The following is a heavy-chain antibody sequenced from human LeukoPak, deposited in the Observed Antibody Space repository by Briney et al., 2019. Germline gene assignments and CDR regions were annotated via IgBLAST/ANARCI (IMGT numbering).Heavy chain of an antibody. CDR1: GYTFTIYY. D-gene: IGHD5-12*01. Sequence: ASVKISCTASGYTFTIYYLHWMRQAPGQGLEWMGTINLSGDRTSYAQKIQGRVTMTRDTSTSTVYMELSSLTSEDTAVYYCARDIGSGYYNFDYWGQGTLVTVSS. V-gene: IGHV1-46*01. CDR2: INLSGDRT. CDR3: ARDIGSGYYNFDY. J-gene: IGHJ4*02.